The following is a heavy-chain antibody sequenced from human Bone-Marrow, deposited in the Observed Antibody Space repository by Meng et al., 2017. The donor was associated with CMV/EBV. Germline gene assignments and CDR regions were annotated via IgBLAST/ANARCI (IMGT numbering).Heavy chain of an antibody. Sequence: GESLMISCAASGFTFSSYAMNWVRQAPGKGLEWVSSISSSSSYIYYADSVKGRFTISRDNAKNSLYLQMNSLRAEDTAVYYCARDSSGCSDYWGQGTRVTVSS. V-gene: IGHV3-21*01. CDR3: ARDSSGCSDY. D-gene: IGHD6-19*01. J-gene: IGHJ4*02. CDR2: ISSSSSYI. CDR1: GFTFSSYA.